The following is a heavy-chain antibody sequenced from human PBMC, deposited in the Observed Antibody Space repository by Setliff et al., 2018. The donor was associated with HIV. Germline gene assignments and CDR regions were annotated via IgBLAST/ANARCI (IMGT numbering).Heavy chain of an antibody. CDR1: GGSFSGYY. CDR2: INHSGST. J-gene: IGHJ5*02. Sequence: KTSETLSLTCAVYGGSFSGYYWSWIRQPPGKGLEWIGEINHSGSTNYNPSLKSRVTISVDTSKNQFSLKLSSVTAADAAVYYCARAQGVVVPAATGFDPWGQGTLVTVSS. CDR3: ARAQGVVVPAATGFDP. D-gene: IGHD2-2*01. V-gene: IGHV4-34*01.